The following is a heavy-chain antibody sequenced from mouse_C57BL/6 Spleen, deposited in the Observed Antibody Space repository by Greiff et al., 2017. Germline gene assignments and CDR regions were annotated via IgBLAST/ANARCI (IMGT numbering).Heavy chain of an antibody. Sequence: LQQPGAELVMPGASVKLSCKASGYTFTSYWMHWVKQRPGQGLEWIGEIDPFDSYTNYNQKFKGKSTLTVDKSSSTAYMQLSSLTSEDSAVYYCARGYGSSHWYFDVWGTGTTVTVSS. CDR1: GYTFTSYW. V-gene: IGHV1-69*01. D-gene: IGHD1-1*01. J-gene: IGHJ1*03. CDR2: IDPFDSYT. CDR3: ARGYGSSHWYFDV.